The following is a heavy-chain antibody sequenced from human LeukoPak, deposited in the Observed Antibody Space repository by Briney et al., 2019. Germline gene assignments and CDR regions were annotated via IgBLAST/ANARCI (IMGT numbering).Heavy chain of an antibody. CDR3: ARLNSGWFLDY. Sequence: NPSETLSLTCTVSGASFTSHYWSWIRLSAEKGLEWIGRISSSGSADYSPSLTSRVTTSIDTSNDHFSLRLTSVNAADTAIYYCARLNSGWFLDYWGQGKLVTVSS. D-gene: IGHD6-19*01. CDR2: ISSSGSA. V-gene: IGHV4-4*07. CDR1: GASFTSHY. J-gene: IGHJ4*02.